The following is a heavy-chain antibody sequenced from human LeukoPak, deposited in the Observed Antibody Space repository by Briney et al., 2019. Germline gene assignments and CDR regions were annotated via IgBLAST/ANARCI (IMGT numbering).Heavy chain of an antibody. J-gene: IGHJ4*02. CDR3: AKDADLIMGYFDY. D-gene: IGHD3-16*01. CDR1: GFTFSSYA. Sequence: GGSLRLSCAASGFTFSSYAMSWVRQAPGKGLECISGFSGSGGSTYYADSVKGRFTISRDNSKNTLYLQMNSLRAEDTAVYYCAKDADLIMGYFDYWGQGTLVTVSS. V-gene: IGHV3-23*01. CDR2: FSGSGGST.